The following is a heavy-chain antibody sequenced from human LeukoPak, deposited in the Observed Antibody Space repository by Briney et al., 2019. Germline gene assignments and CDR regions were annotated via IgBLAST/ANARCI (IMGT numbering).Heavy chain of an antibody. CDR1: GFTFSSYE. CDR3: AKAVRAGYSSSWYPDY. CDR2: ISRSGSTI. Sequence: GGSLRLSCAASGFTFSSYEMHWVRQAPGKGLEWVSYISRSGSTIYYADSVKGRFTISRDNSKNTLYLQMNSLRAEDTAVYYCAKAVRAGYSSSWYPDYWGQGTLVTVSS. D-gene: IGHD6-13*01. J-gene: IGHJ4*02. V-gene: IGHV3-48*03.